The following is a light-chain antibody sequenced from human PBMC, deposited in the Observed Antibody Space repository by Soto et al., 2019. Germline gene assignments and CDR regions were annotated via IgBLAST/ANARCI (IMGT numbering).Light chain of an antibody. Sequence: DIQMTQSPTSLSLSVGDRVIITCRASQSISTFLHWYQQKPGRPPKLLIYTSSSLESGVPSRVSGSGSGTDFTLTISSLQPEDFATYYCQQSYSIPYTFGQGTKLEIK. CDR2: TSS. CDR3: QQSYSIPYT. V-gene: IGKV1-39*01. CDR1: QSISTF. J-gene: IGKJ2*01.